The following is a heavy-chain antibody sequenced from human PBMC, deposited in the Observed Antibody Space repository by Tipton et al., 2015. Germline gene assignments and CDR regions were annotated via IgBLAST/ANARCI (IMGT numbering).Heavy chain of an antibody. J-gene: IGHJ6*02. Sequence: TLSLTCTVSGGSVSSGSYYWSWIRQPPGKGLEWIGYISYSETSHYNPSLKSRVTISIDTSMNQFSLKLTSVTAAHTAVYYCARDLDHGMDVWGQVTTV. V-gene: IGHV4-61*01. CDR1: GGSVSSGSYY. CDR3: ARDLDHGMDV. CDR2: ISYSETS.